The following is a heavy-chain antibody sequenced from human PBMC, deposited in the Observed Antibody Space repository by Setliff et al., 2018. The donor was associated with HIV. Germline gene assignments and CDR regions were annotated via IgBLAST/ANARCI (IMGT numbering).Heavy chain of an antibody. V-gene: IGHV3-9*01. J-gene: IGHJ4*02. CDR3: ARMWSYYDFWSGYYY. Sequence: SLRLSCAASGFTFSTYAMRWVRQAPGKGLEWVSGISWNSGSIGYADSVKGRFTISRDNAKNSLYLQMNSLRAEDTAVYYCARMWSYYDFWSGYYYWGQGTLVTVSS. D-gene: IGHD3-3*01. CDR1: GFTFSTYA. CDR2: ISWNSGSI.